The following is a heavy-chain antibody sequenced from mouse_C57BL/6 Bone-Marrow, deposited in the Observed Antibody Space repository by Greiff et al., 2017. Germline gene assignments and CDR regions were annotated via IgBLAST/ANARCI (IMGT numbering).Heavy chain of an antibody. D-gene: IGHD1-1*01. J-gene: IGHJ4*01. V-gene: IGHV1-64*01. CDR2: IHPNSGST. CDR1: GYTFTSYW. Sequence: QVQLQQPGAELVKPGASVKLSCKASGYTFTSYWMHWVKQRPGQGLEWIGMIHPNSGSTNYNEKFKSKATLTVDKSSSTAYMQLSSLTSEDSAVYFCERSQDDGSSYAMDYWGQGTSVTVSS. CDR3: ERSQDDGSSYAMDY.